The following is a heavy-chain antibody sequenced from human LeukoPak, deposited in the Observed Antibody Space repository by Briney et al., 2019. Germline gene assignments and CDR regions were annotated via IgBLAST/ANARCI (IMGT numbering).Heavy chain of an antibody. J-gene: IGHJ4*02. Sequence: ASVKVSCKASGYTFTSYGISWVRQAPGQGLEWMGWVSAHNGNTNYAQKPQGRVTMTTDTYTSTAYMELSRLRSDDTAVYYCARVDSPITMVRGVLITAFDYWGQGTLVTVSS. CDR1: GYTFTSYG. D-gene: IGHD3-10*01. CDR3: ARVDSPITMVRGVLITAFDY. V-gene: IGHV1-18*01. CDR2: VSAHNGNT.